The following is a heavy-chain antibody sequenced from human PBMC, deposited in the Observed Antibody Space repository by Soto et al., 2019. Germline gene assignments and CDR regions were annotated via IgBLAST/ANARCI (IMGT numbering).Heavy chain of an antibody. D-gene: IGHD5-12*01. Sequence: WETLSLTCAVSGDSIRSHYNWWCIRWPTGKGLERIGHIHHSGGTSYNPSLKSLVAISVDTSKNQFSLKVNSVTAADTAVYYCARGLLANWAGACALCDSWRQAIMVTV. CDR2: IHHSGGT. V-gene: IGHV4-59*11. CDR1: GDSIRSHYN. J-gene: IGHJ4*02. CDR3: ARGLLANWAGACALCDS.